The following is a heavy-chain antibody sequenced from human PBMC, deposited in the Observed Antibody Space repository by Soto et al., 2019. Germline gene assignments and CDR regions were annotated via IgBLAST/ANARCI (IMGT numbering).Heavy chain of an antibody. CDR1: GYTFTSYY. CDR3: ARDRTSIAARPGGAYYFDY. D-gene: IGHD6-6*01. J-gene: IGHJ4*02. Sequence: ASVKVSCKASGYTFTSYYMHWVRQAPGQGLEWMGLINPSGGSTSYAQKFQGRVTMTRDTSTSTVYMELSSLRSEDTAVYYCARDRTSIAARPGGAYYFDYWGQGTLVTVSS. V-gene: IGHV1-46*01. CDR2: INPSGGST.